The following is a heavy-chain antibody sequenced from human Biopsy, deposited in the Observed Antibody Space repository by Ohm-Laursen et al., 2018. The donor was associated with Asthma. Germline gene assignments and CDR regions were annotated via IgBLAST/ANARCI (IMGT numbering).Heavy chain of an antibody. CDR2: VNTGNGGT. CDR3: ARTYYDFLTGQVKDVFGV. Sequence: SSVKVSCKAYGYNFISFAIHWVRQAPGQRLEWMGWVNTGNGGTKYSQKFQGRVTITRDTSASTAYMELRSLRSEDTATYYCARTYYDFLTGQVKDVFGVWGQGTMVTVSS. V-gene: IGHV1-3*04. D-gene: IGHD3-9*01. J-gene: IGHJ3*01. CDR1: GYNFISFA.